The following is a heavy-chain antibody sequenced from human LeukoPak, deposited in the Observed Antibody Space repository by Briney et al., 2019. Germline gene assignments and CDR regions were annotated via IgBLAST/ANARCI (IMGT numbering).Heavy chain of an antibody. CDR1: GFTFSSYW. CDR3: TGDIEAAGLFLDY. J-gene: IGHJ4*02. CDR2: IKYDGSEK. D-gene: IGHD6-13*01. Sequence: GRSMRLSCAASGFTFSSYWMTWVRQAPGKGLEWVANIKYDGSEKDYMDSVKGRFTISRDNAKNSLYLQMNSLTAEDTAVYYSTGDIEAAGLFLDYWGQGTLVTVSS. V-gene: IGHV3-7*01.